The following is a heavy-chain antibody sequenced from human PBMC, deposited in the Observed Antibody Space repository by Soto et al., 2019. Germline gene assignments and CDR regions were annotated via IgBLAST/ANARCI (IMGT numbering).Heavy chain of an antibody. V-gene: IGHV1-69*13. CDR3: ARAPGYCSGGSCYPLYFDY. Sequence: SVKASCEASGGTFSSYAISWVRQAPGQGLEWMGGIIPIFGTANYAQKFQGRVTITADESTSTAYMELSSLRSEDTAVYYCARAPGYCSGGSCYPLYFDYWGQGTLVTVSS. CDR1: GGTFSSYA. CDR2: IIPIFGTA. D-gene: IGHD2-15*01. J-gene: IGHJ4*02.